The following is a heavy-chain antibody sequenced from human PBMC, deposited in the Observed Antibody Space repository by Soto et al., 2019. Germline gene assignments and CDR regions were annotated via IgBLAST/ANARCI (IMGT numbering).Heavy chain of an antibody. V-gene: IGHV3-15*01. CDR1: GFTFSNAW. J-gene: IGHJ6*02. D-gene: IGHD2-2*01. CDR3: TTAIVVVPAAIYYYGMDV. Sequence: VGSLRLSCAASGFTFSNAWMSWVRQAPVKVLEWVGRIKSKTDGGTTDYAAPVKGRFTISRDDSKNTLYLQMNSLKTEDTAVYYCTTAIVVVPAAIYYYGMDVWGQGTTVTVSS. CDR2: IKSKTDGGTT.